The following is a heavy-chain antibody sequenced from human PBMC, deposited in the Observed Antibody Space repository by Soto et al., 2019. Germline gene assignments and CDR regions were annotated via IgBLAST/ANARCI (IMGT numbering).Heavy chain of an antibody. CDR3: ARRTGYYYDTTFEY. CDR1: GYSFTSYW. Sequence: GESLKISCKGSGYSFTSYWISWVRQMPGKGLEWMGRIDPSDSYTNYSPSFQGHVTISVDQSISTAYLQWSSLKASDTAIYYCARRTGYYYDTTFEYWGQGSLVTVSS. D-gene: IGHD3-22*01. V-gene: IGHV5-10-1*01. J-gene: IGHJ4*02. CDR2: IDPSDSYT.